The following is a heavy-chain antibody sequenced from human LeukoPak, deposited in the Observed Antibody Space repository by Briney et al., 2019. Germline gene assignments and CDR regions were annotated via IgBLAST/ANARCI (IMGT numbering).Heavy chain of an antibody. CDR2: INPNSGVT. Sequence: GASVKVSCKASGYTFTGYYMHWVRQAPGQGLEWMGRINPNSGVTNYAQKFQGRVTMTRDTSISTAYMELSRLRSDDTAVYYCASSRVRGVISYMDVWGKGTTVTVSS. V-gene: IGHV1-2*06. CDR1: GYTFTGYY. J-gene: IGHJ6*03. CDR3: ASSRVRGVISYMDV. D-gene: IGHD3-10*01.